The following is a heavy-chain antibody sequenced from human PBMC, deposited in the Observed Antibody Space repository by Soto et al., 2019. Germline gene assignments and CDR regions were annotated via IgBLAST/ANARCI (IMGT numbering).Heavy chain of an antibody. CDR1: GFTFSNHW. V-gene: IGHV3-7*01. CDR3: ARDSAYCRSTSCYLSYYYDMDV. J-gene: IGHJ6*03. Sequence: EVQVVESGGGLVQPGGSLRLSCAASGFTFSNHWMTWVRQAPGKGLEWVANIKQDGSEKYYVDSVKGRFTLSRDNAKNSLYLQMDGLRAEDTAGYYCARDSAYCRSTSCYLSYYYDMDVWGKGTTVTVSS. CDR2: IKQDGSEK. D-gene: IGHD2-2*01.